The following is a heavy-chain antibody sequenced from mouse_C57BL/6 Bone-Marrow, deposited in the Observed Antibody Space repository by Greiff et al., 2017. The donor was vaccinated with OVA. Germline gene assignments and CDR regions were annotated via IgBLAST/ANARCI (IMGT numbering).Heavy chain of an antibody. V-gene: IGHV1-85*01. J-gene: IGHJ2*01. CDR2: IYPRDGST. CDR3: ARKNSIYYYGTLFDY. D-gene: IGHD1-1*01. CDR1: GYTFTSYD. Sequence: QVQLQPSGPELVKPGASVKLSCKASGYTFTSYDINWVKQRPGQGLEWIGWIYPRDGSTKYNEKFKGKATLTVDTSSSTAYMELHSLTSEDSAVYFCARKNSIYYYGTLFDYWGQGTTLTVSS.